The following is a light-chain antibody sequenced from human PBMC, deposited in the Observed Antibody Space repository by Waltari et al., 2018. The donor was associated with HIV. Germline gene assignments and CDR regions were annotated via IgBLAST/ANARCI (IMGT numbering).Light chain of an antibody. CDR1: QGLLLSDSS. CDR2: LRS. Sequence: EIMLTQSPLLLPATPGEPAFIFCKSNQGLLLSDSSFLDWYYQKPGPSPQLLMYLRSSRAAGVSGRFTGAGSGTDFTFLINSVEAEDVGTYYCMQTLQTPYTLGQGTKLELK. J-gene: IGKJ2*01. V-gene: IGKV2-28*01. CDR3: MQTLQTPYT.